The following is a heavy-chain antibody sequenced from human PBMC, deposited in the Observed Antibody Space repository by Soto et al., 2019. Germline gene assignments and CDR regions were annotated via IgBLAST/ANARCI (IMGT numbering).Heavy chain of an antibody. CDR2: IYYSGST. Sequence: SETLSLTCTVSGGSISSYYWSWIRQPPGKGLEWIGYIYYSGSTNYNPSLKSRVTISVDTSKNQFSLKLSSVTAADTAVYYCARGARGGFGELYYWGQGTLVTV. CDR1: GGSISSYY. CDR3: ARGARGGFGELYY. V-gene: IGHV4-59*01. J-gene: IGHJ4*02. D-gene: IGHD3-10*01.